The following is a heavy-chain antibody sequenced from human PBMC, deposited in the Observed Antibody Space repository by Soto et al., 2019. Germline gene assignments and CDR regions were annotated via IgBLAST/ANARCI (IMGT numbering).Heavy chain of an antibody. Sequence: GGSLRLSCAASGFTFSSYGMHWVRQAPGKGLEWVAVISYDGSSKYYADSVKGRFTISRDNSKNTLYLQMNSLRAEDTAVYYCAKEPHSSGWYYFDYWGQGTLVTVSS. CDR2: ISYDGSSK. J-gene: IGHJ4*02. CDR3: AKEPHSSGWYYFDY. CDR1: GFTFSSYG. V-gene: IGHV3-30*18. D-gene: IGHD6-19*01.